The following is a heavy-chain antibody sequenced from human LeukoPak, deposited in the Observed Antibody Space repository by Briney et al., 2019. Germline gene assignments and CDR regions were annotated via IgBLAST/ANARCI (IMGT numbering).Heavy chain of an antibody. D-gene: IGHD2-15*01. CDR2: IYSGGST. V-gene: IGHV3-53*01. CDR3: ARDLGGGTFDY. CDR1: GFTFSSNY. Sequence: GGSLRLSCAASGFTFSSNYMSWVRQAPGKGLEWVSVIYSGGSTYYADSVKGRFTISRDNSKNTLYLQMNSLRAEDTAVYYCARDLGGGTFDYWGQGTLVTVSS. J-gene: IGHJ4*02.